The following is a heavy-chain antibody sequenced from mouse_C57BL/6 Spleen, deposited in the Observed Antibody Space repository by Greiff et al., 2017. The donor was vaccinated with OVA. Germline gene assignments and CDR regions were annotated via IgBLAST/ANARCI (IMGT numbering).Heavy chain of an antibody. CDR2: IYPRSGNT. D-gene: IGHD2-3*01. CDR3: ARGDYDGYYNAMDY. V-gene: IGHV1-81*01. CDR1: GYTFTRYG. Sequence: QVQLQQSGAELARPGASVKLSCKASGYTFTRYGISWVKQRTGQGLEWIGEIYPRSGNTYYNEKFKGKATLTADKSSSTAYMELRSLTSEDSAVYFCARGDYDGYYNAMDYWGQGTSVTVSS. J-gene: IGHJ4*01.